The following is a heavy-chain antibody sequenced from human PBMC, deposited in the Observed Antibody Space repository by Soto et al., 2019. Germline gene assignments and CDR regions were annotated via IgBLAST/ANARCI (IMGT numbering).Heavy chain of an antibody. V-gene: IGHV3-30*18. CDR3: VKDVETMAVINYYYGLDV. J-gene: IGHJ6*02. D-gene: IGHD6-19*01. CDR2: LSYDGSHK. Sequence: GGSLRLSCAASGFTFSSYGMHWVRQAPGKGLEWVAVLSYDGSHKNYADSVKGRFTISRDNSKNRLYLQMNSLRPEDTALYYCVKDVETMAVINYYYGLDVWGQGTTVTVSS. CDR1: GFTFSSYG.